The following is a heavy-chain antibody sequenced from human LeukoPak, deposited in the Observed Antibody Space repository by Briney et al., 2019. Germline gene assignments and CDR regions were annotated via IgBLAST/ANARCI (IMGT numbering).Heavy chain of an antibody. D-gene: IGHD1-26*01. J-gene: IGHJ4*02. Sequence: PGGSLRLSCAASGFTFSSYGMSWVRQAPGKGLEWVSGISGSGGSTYYADSVKGRFTISRDNSKNTLYLQMNSLRAEDTAVYYCAIVSGRWYGPGAYWGQGTLVTVSS. CDR1: GFTFSSYG. V-gene: IGHV3-23*01. CDR2: ISGSGGST. CDR3: AIVSGRWYGPGAY.